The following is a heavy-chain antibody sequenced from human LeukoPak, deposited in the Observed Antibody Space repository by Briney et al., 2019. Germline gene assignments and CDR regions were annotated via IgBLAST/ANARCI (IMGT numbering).Heavy chain of an antibody. J-gene: IGHJ4*02. CDR3: AKDGDRGYDYDRPEYFDY. D-gene: IGHD5-12*01. Sequence: PGGSLRLSCAASGFTFSSYVMSWVRQAPGKGLEWVSAISGSGGSTYYADSVKGRFTISRDNSKNTLYLQMNSLRAEDTAVYYCAKDGDRGYDYDRPEYFDYWGQGTLVTVSS. CDR2: ISGSGGST. V-gene: IGHV3-23*01. CDR1: GFTFSSYV.